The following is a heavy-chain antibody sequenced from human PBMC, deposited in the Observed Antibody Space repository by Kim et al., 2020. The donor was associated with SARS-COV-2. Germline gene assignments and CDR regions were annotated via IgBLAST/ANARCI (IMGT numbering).Heavy chain of an antibody. CDR1: GDSINSGGYY. V-gene: IGHV4-31*03. D-gene: IGHD5-12*01. Sequence: SETLSLTCTVSGDSINSGGYYWSWIRQYPGKGLEWIGYIYYSGSTFHNPSLKSRVTVSIDTSKNQFSLKLNSVTAADTAVYYCARDSKRVGYGYYWYFDL. CDR2: IYYSGST. J-gene: IGHJ2*01. CDR3: ARDSKRVGYGYYWYFDL.